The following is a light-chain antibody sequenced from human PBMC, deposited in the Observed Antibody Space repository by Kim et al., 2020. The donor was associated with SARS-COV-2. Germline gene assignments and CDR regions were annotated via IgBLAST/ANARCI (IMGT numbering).Light chain of an antibody. CDR2: DAS. Sequence: EIVMTQSPGILSVSPGDRATLSCRASQSVSSNYLAWYQQKPGQAPRLLVYDASSRATGIPARFSGSGSGTEFTLTISSLQSEDSAFYYCLQYEVWHLTNSCGKEPEL. CDR1: QSVSSN. V-gene: IGKV3D-15*01. CDR3: LQYEVWHLTNS. J-gene: IGKJ2*01.